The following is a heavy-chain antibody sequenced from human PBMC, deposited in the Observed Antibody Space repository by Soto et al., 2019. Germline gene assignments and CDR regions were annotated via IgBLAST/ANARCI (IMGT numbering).Heavy chain of an antibody. V-gene: IGHV5-10-1*01. Sequence: EVQLVQSGAEVKKPGVSLRISCKGSGYSFTSYWISWVRQMPGKGLEWMGRIDPSDSYTNYSPSFQGHVTISADKSISTAYLQWSSLKASDTAMYYCASSPRGYCSSTSCRELGNYYGMDVWGQGTTVTVSS. CDR3: ASSPRGYCSSTSCRELGNYYGMDV. CDR1: GYSFTSYW. D-gene: IGHD2-2*01. J-gene: IGHJ6*02. CDR2: IDPSDSYT.